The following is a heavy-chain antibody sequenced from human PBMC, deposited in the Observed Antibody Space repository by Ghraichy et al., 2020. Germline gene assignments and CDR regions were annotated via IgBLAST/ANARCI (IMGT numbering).Heavy chain of an antibody. CDR3: ARGSGLATVTNFDY. CDR2: IGTAGDT. V-gene: IGHV3-13*01. D-gene: IGHD4-17*01. J-gene: IGHJ4*02. CDR1: GFTFSSYD. Sequence: GGSLRLSCAASGFTFSSYDMHWVRQATGKGLEWVSAIGTAGDTYYPGSVKGRFTISRENAKNSLYLQMNSLRAGDTAVYYCARGSGLATVTNFDYWGQGTLVTVSS.